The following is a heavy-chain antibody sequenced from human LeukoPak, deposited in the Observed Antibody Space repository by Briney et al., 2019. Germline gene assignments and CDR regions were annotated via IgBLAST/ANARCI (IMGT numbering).Heavy chain of an antibody. CDR1: GGSFSGYY. Sequence: PSETLSLTCAVYGGSFSGYYWSWIRQPPGKGPEWIGEINHSGSTNYNPSLKSRVTISVDTSKNQFSLKLSSVTAADTAVYYCARRAAFVWQWPSIDYWGQGTLVTVSS. CDR2: INHSGST. V-gene: IGHV4-34*01. J-gene: IGHJ4*02. D-gene: IGHD6-19*01. CDR3: ARRAAFVWQWPSIDY.